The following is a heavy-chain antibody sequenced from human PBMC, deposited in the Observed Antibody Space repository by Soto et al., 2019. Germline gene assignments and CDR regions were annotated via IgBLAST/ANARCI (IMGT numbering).Heavy chain of an antibody. V-gene: IGHV3-7*01. D-gene: IGHD3-22*01. CDR2: IKHDGTEK. CDR1: GFTFNIFW. J-gene: IGHJ4*02. Sequence: EVQLVESGGRLVQNGGSLRLSCVGSGFTFNIFWMTWVRQTPGKGLEWVANIKHDGTEKYYGASVKGRFTISRDDAKNSLFLQMDSLRAEDTAVYYCARGFYEDDSGFRHFDFWGQGTLVTVSS. CDR3: ARGFYEDDSGFRHFDF.